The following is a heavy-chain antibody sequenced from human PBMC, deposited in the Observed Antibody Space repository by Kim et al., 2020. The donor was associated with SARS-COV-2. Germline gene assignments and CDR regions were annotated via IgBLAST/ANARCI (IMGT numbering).Heavy chain of an antibody. CDR2: INSDGSST. D-gene: IGHD2-15*01. Sequence: GGSLRLSCAASGFTFSSYWMHWVRQAPGKGLVWVSRINSDGSSTSYADSVKGRFTISRDNAKNTLYLQMNSLRAEDTAVYYCARVQVKGGGSIPYYYYYGMDVWGQGTTVTVSS. V-gene: IGHV3-74*01. CDR3: ARVQVKGGGSIPYYYYYGMDV. J-gene: IGHJ6*02. CDR1: GFTFSSYW.